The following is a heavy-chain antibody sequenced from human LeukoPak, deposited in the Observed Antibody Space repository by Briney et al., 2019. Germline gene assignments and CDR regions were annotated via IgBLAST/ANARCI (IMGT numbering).Heavy chain of an antibody. CDR1: GGSVSSGSYY. CDR2: IYYSGST. CDR3: ARVYDAFDI. J-gene: IGHJ3*02. Sequence: PSETLSLTCTVSGGSVSSGSYYWSWIRQPPGKGLEWIGYIYYSGSTNYNPSLKSRVTISVDTSKNQFSLKLSSVTAADTAVYYCARVYDAFDIWGQGTMVTVSS. V-gene: IGHV4-61*01.